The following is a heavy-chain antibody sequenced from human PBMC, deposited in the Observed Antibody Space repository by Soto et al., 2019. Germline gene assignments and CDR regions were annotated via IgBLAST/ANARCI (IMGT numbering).Heavy chain of an antibody. D-gene: IGHD1-26*01. J-gene: IGHJ4*02. V-gene: IGHV3-74*01. CDR2: INIDGSDT. CDR3: VRDVIGVGLDH. CDR1: GFTFSNYW. Sequence: EVQLVESGGGLVQPGGSLRLSCAASGFTFSNYWMHWVRQTPGMGLVWVSHINIDGSDTTYADSVRGRFTISRDNAKNTLYLQMNSLRAEDTAVYYCVRDVIGVGLDHWGLGTPVTVSS.